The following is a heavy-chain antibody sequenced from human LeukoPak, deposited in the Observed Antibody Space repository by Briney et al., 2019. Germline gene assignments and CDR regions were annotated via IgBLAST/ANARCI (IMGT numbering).Heavy chain of an antibody. D-gene: IGHD3-10*01. CDR3: ARDRDGTGNYPLDY. J-gene: IGHJ4*02. CDR2: IRGNGET. V-gene: IGHV3-23*01. CDR1: GLSFSTFA. Sequence: PGGSLRLSCAASGLSFSTFAMSWVRQGPARGLEWVSSIRGNGETFYADSVKGRFTLSSDSSRNTVYLQLNSLRADDTAVYYCARDRDGTGNYPLDYWGQGTLVIVSS.